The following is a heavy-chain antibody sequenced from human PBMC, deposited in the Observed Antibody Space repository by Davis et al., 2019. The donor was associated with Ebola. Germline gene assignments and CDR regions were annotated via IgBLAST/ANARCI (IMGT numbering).Heavy chain of an antibody. Sequence: ASVKVSCKGSGYTFTGHYMHWVRQAPGQGPEWMGWISLNSGSTKYSHKFQGRLTMTRDTSVNTAHMELSGLRSDDTAVYYCARDDKVMHFDYWGQGTLVTVSS. CDR3: ARDDKVMHFDY. D-gene: IGHD3-16*01. J-gene: IGHJ4*02. CDR2: ISLNSGST. V-gene: IGHV1-2*02. CDR1: GYTFTGHY.